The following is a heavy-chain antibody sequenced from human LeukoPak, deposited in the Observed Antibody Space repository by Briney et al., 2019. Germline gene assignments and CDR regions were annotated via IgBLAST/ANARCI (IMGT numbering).Heavy chain of an antibody. CDR1: GFSLSASGVG. Sequence: SGPTLVKPTQTLTLTCTFSGFSLSASGVGVGWIRQPPGKALEWLALIYWNDDKRYSPSLKSRLTITKDTSKNQVVLTMTNMDPVDTATYYCAHSPPTSSSVRSWFDPWGQGTLVTVSS. CDR3: AHSPPTSSSVRSWFDP. D-gene: IGHD6-6*01. J-gene: IGHJ5*02. CDR2: IYWNDDK. V-gene: IGHV2-5*01.